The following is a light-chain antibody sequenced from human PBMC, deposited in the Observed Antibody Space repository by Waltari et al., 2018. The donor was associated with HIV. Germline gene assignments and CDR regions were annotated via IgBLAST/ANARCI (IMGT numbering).Light chain of an antibody. J-gene: IGKJ2*01. CDR3: HQSSSLPHT. V-gene: IGKV6-21*01. CDR2: YAS. CDR1: QSIGSS. Sequence: EIVLTQSPDSQSVSPKEKVTITCRASQSIGSSLHWYQQKPDQSPKLLIKYASRSFSGVPSRFSGSGSGTDFNLTIKRREGEDAATYYCHQSSSLPHTFGQGTKLEIK.